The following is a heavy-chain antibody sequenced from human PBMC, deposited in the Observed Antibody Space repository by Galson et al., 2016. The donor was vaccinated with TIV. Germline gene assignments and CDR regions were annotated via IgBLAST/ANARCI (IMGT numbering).Heavy chain of an antibody. V-gene: IGHV2-70*11. D-gene: IGHD2-21*02. Sequence: PALVTPTQTLTLTCTFSGFSLSTNEMCVGWIRRPPGKALEWLARIDWDDDIYYNTSLKTRLTISKDNSKNQVVFKMTNVDPTDTGTYYCARMVYGDYPPRFYYDSWGQGALVTVSS. J-gene: IGHJ4*02. CDR3: ARMVYGDYPPRFYYDS. CDR2: IDWDDDI. CDR1: GFSLSTNEMC.